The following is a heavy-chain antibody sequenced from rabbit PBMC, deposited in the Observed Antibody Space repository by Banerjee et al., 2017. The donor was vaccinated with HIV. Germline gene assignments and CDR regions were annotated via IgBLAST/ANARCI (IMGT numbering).Heavy chain of an antibody. CDR2: FYTGDGNT. J-gene: IGHJ4*01. CDR3: ARVEYAGYAGYGYFDL. D-gene: IGHD8-1*01. Sequence: QEQLEESGGDLVKPEGSLTLTCKASGFDLSSSYWICWVRQAPGKGLEWIGCFYTGDGNTYSASWVNGRFSISKTSSTTVTLQMTSLTAADTATYFCARVEYAGYAGYGYFDLWGPGTLVTVS. V-gene: IGHV1S45*01. CDR1: GFDLSSSYW.